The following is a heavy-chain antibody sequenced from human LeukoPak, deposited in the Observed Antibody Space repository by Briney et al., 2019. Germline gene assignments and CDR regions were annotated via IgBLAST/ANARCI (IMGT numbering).Heavy chain of an antibody. J-gene: IGHJ3*02. CDR3: ATGHVTTVTTGLAFDI. D-gene: IGHD4-17*01. Sequence: ASVKVSCKVSGYTLTELSMHWVRQAPGKGLEWMGGFDPEDGETIYAQKFQGRVTMTEDTSTDTAYMELSSLRSEDTAVYYCATGHVTTVTTGLAFDIWDQGTMVTVSS. CDR2: FDPEDGET. CDR1: GYTLTELS. V-gene: IGHV1-24*01.